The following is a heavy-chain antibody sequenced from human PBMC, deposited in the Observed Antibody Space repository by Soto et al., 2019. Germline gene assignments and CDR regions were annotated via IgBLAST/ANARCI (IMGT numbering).Heavy chain of an antibody. J-gene: IGHJ5*02. CDR3: ARASEGSSRGNWFDP. D-gene: IGHD6-13*01. CDR1: GGSFSGYY. V-gene: IGHV4-34*01. Sequence: PSETLSLTCAVYGGSFSGYYWSWIRQPPGKGLEWIGEINHSGSTNYNPSLKSRVTISVDTSKNQFSLKLSSVTAADTAVYYCARASEGSSRGNWFDPWGQGTLVTVSS. CDR2: INHSGST.